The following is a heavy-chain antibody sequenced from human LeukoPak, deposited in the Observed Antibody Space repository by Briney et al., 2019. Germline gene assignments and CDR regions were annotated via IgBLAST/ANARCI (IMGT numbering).Heavy chain of an antibody. J-gene: IGHJ4*02. CDR3: AGGGASRPIY. V-gene: IGHV1-69*13. Sequence: SVKVSCXASGGTFRSYAISWVRQAPGQGLEWMGGLIPIFGTANYAQKFQGRVTITADESTSTAYMELSSLRSEDTAVYYCAGGGASRPIYWGQGTLVTVSS. CDR1: GGTFRSYA. D-gene: IGHD1-26*01. CDR2: LIPIFGTA.